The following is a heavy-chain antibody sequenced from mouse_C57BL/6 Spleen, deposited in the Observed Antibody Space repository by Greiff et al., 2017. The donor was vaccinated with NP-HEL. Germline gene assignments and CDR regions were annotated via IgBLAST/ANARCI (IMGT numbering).Heavy chain of an antibody. D-gene: IGHD2-5*01. J-gene: IGHJ4*01. CDR2: IDPGDGDT. CDR3: APYSNYDAMDY. Sequence: VQLQQSGPELVKPGASVKISCKASGYAFSSSWMNWVKQRPGQGLEWIGRIDPGDGDTNYNGKFKGKATLTADKSSSTAYMQLSSLTSEDSAVYFCAPYSNYDAMDYWGQGTSVTVSS. V-gene: IGHV1-82*01. CDR1: GYAFSSSW.